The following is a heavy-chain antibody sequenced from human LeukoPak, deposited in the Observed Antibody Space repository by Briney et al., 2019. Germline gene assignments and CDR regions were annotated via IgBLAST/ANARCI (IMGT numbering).Heavy chain of an antibody. CDR3: ARDRDTTVGWWNYYYYMDV. CDR2: ISAYNGNT. J-gene: IGHJ6*03. Sequence: GASVKVSCKASGYTFTSYGISWVRQAPGQGLEWMGWISAYNGNTNYAQKLQGRVTMTTDTSTSTAYMELRSLRSDDTAVYYCARDRDTTVGWWNYYYYMDVWGKGTTVTVSS. CDR1: GYTFTSYG. D-gene: IGHD4-23*01. V-gene: IGHV1-18*01.